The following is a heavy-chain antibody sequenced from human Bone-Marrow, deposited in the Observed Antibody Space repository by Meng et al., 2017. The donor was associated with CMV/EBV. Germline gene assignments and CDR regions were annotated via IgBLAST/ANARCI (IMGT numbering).Heavy chain of an antibody. CDR3: ARDKGGSYLRAFDI. J-gene: IGHJ3*02. Sequence: GESLKISCAASGFTFSSYSMNWVRQAPGKGLEWVSFISSSSSYIYYADSVKGRFTISRDNAKNSLYLQMNSLRAEDTAVYYCARDKGGSYLRAFDIWGQGTMVTGSS. V-gene: IGHV3-21*01. CDR2: ISSSSSYI. CDR1: GFTFSSYS. D-gene: IGHD1-26*01.